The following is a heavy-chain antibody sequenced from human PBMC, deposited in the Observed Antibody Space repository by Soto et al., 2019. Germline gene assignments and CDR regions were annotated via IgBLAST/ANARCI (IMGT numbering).Heavy chain of an antibody. CDR3: ARGSSVVLRFSSKFDL. D-gene: IGHD3-3*01. CDR1: GGSFSGYY. V-gene: IGHV4-34*01. CDR2: INHSGST. J-gene: IGHJ5*02. Sequence: PSETLSLTCAVYGGSFSGYYWSWIRQPPGKGLEWIGEINHSGSTNYNPSLKSRVTISVDTSKNQFSLKLSSVTAADTAVFYCARGSSVVLRFSSKFDLWGQGTLVTVSS.